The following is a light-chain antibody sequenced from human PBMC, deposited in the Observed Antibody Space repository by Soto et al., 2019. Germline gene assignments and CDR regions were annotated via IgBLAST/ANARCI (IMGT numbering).Light chain of an antibody. CDR3: QQYYSYPRT. CDR1: QGFSSY. V-gene: IGKV1-8*01. CDR2: AAS. J-gene: IGKJ1*01. Sequence: AIRMTQSPSSLSASTGDRVTITCRASQGFSSYLAWYQQKPGKAPKLLIYAASTLQSGVPSRFSGSGSGTDFTLTISCLQSEDLATYYCQQYYSYPRTFGQGTKVDIK.